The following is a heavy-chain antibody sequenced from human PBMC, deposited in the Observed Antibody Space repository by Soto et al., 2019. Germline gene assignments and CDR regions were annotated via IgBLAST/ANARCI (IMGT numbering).Heavy chain of an antibody. Sequence: EVQLLESGGGLVQPGGSLRLSCAASGFTFSSYAMSWVRQAPGKGLEWVSAISGSGGSTYYADSVKGRFTISRDNSKNTLYLQMNSLRAEDTAVYYCAKGGGYYDILTGYPGYYYMDVWGKGTTVTVSS. V-gene: IGHV3-23*01. J-gene: IGHJ6*03. CDR2: ISGSGGST. CDR1: GFTFSSYA. D-gene: IGHD3-9*01. CDR3: AKGGGYYDILTGYPGYYYMDV.